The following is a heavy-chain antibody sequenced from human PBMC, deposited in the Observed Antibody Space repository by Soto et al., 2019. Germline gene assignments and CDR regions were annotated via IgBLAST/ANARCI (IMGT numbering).Heavy chain of an antibody. D-gene: IGHD5-18*01. CDR1: GGTFSSYA. CDR3: ARDWDTVRGYAFDI. Sequence: GASVKVSCKASGGTFSSYAISWVRQAPGQGLEWMGGIIPIFGTANYAQKLQGRVTMTTDTSTSTAYMELRSLRSDNTAVYYCARDWDTVRGYAFDIWGQGTMVTVSS. V-gene: IGHV1-69*05. J-gene: IGHJ3*02. CDR2: IIPIFGTA.